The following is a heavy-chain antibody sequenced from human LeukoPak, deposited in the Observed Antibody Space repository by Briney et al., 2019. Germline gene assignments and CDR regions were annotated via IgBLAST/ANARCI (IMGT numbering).Heavy chain of an antibody. J-gene: IGHJ4*02. CDR1: GFAFSTYS. D-gene: IGHD2-8*01. Sequence: GGSLRLSCTASGFAFSTYSMNWVRQAPGKGLEWVSYIRSDSTIINYAESVKGRFTISRDSAKNSLYLQMNSLRAEDTAVYFCARVQAGKWDFDFWGQGTLVTVSS. V-gene: IGHV3-48*01. CDR2: IRSDSTII. CDR3: ARVQAGKWDFDF.